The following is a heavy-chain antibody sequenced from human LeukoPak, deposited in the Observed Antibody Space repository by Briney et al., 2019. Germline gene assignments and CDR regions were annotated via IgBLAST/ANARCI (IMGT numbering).Heavy chain of an antibody. CDR3: ARVSALDYDIFYLYGMDV. Sequence: SETLSLTCTVSGGSIISSSYYWAWFRQPPGKGLEWFCSFYYTGSSNYNPPLKSRVTISVDTSKNQFSLKLSSVTAADTAVYYCARVSALDYDIFYLYGMDVWGQGTTVTVSS. V-gene: IGHV4-39*07. J-gene: IGHJ6*02. D-gene: IGHD3-9*01. CDR1: GGSIISSSYY. CDR2: FYYTGSS.